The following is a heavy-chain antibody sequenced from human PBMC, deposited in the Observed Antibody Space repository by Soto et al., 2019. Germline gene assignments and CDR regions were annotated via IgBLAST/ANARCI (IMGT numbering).Heavy chain of an antibody. CDR3: ARRYGYSFDY. CDR1: GGSISSYY. V-gene: IGHV4-59*08. J-gene: IGHJ4*02. Sequence: QVQLQESGPGLVKPSETLSLTCTVSGGSISSYYWSWIRQPPGKGLEWIGYIYYSGSTNYNPSLRSRVTISVDTSKNQFSLKLSSVTAADTAVYYFARRYGYSFDYWGQGTLVTVSS. CDR2: IYYSGST. D-gene: IGHD1-1*01.